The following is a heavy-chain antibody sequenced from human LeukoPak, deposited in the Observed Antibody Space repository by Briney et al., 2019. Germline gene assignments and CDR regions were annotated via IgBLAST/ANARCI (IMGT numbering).Heavy chain of an antibody. CDR2: ISSSSSYI. V-gene: IGHV3-21*01. CDR3: ARDLVVPAAPGLYYYYMDV. D-gene: IGHD2-2*01. Sequence: GGSLRLSCAASGFTFSSYSMNWVRQAPGKGLEWVSSISSSSSYIYYADSVKGRFTISRDNAKNSLYLQMNSLRAEDTAVYYCARDLVVPAAPGLYYYYMDVWGKGTTVTVSS. CDR1: GFTFSSYS. J-gene: IGHJ6*03.